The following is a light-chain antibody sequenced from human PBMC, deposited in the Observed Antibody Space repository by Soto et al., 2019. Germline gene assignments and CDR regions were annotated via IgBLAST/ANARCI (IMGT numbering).Light chain of an antibody. V-gene: IGKV4-1*01. Sequence: DIVMTQSPDSLAVSLGERATINCKSSQSVLYSSNNKNHLAWYQQKPGQPPKLVIYWASTRESGVPDRFSGSGSGTDFTLTISRLEPEDFAVYYCHQYGTSPQTFGQGTKVDI. CDR3: HQYGTSPQT. CDR1: QSVLYSSNNKNH. CDR2: WAS. J-gene: IGKJ1*01.